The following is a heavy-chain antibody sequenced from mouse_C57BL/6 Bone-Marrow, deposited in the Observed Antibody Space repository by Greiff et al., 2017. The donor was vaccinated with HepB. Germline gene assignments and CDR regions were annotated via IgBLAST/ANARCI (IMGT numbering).Heavy chain of an antibody. V-gene: IGHV14-4*01. D-gene: IGHD2-4*01. Sequence: VQLKESGAELVRPGASVKLSCTASGFNIKDDYMHWVKQRPEQGLEWIGWIDPENGDTEYASKFQGKATITADTSSNTAYLQLSSLTSEDTAVYYCTTEYDYDFAWFAYWGQGTLVTVSA. CDR1: GFNIKDDY. J-gene: IGHJ3*01. CDR2: IDPENGDT. CDR3: TTEYDYDFAWFAY.